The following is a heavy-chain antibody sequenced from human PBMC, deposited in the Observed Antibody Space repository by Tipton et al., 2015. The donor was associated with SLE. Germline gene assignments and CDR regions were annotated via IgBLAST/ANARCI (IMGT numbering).Heavy chain of an antibody. Sequence: TLSLTCTVSGGSISSGSYYWSWIRQPAGKGLEWIGRIYTSGSTNYNPSLKSRVTISVDTSKNQFSLKLSSVTAADTAVYYCARCIAVAGDAAFDIWGQGTMVTVSS. CDR2: IYTSGST. CDR1: GGSISSGSYY. V-gene: IGHV4-61*02. CDR3: ARCIAVAGDAAFDI. D-gene: IGHD6-19*01. J-gene: IGHJ3*02.